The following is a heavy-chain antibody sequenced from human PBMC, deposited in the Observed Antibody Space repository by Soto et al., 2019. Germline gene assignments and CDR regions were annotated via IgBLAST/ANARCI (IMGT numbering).Heavy chain of an antibody. V-gene: IGHV4-31*03. CDR2: IYYSGST. CDR3: ARVPDFWSGYYTFEP. J-gene: IGHJ5*02. D-gene: IGHD3-3*01. Sequence: PSETLSLTCTVSVGSLSSGGYYLSWIRRHPGKGLEWIGYIYYSGSTYYNPSLKSRVTISVDTSRNQFSLKLSSVTAADTAVYYCARVPDFWSGYYTFEPSGQGTMVTVSS. CDR1: VGSLSSGGYY.